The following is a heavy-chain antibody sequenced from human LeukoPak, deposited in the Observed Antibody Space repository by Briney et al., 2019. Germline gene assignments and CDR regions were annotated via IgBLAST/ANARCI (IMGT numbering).Heavy chain of an antibody. V-gene: IGHV3-30-3*01. J-gene: IGHJ5*02. D-gene: IGHD1-20*01. CDR3: ARANNWNDVWLDP. Sequence: GGSLRLSCAASGFTFSSYAMHWVRQAPGKGLEWVAVISYDGSNKYYADSVKGRFTISRDNSKNTLYLQMNSLRAEDTAVYYCARANNWNDVWLDPWGQGTLVTVSS. CDR2: ISYDGSNK. CDR1: GFTFSSYA.